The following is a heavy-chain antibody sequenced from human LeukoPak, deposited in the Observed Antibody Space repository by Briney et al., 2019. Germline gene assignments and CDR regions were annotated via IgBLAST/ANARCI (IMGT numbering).Heavy chain of an antibody. V-gene: IGHV3-53*01. J-gene: IGHJ4*02. CDR2: INWSNITV. Sequence: GGSLRLSCAASGFTVSSNYMSWVRQAPGKGLEWVAGINWSNITVVYADAVKGRFTISRDNSKNSLYLLLNDLRAEDTAFYFCAKDSSSGVSSAGILDHWGPGTLVSVSP. CDR3: AKDSSSGVSSAGILDH. CDR1: GFTVSSNY. D-gene: IGHD6-13*01.